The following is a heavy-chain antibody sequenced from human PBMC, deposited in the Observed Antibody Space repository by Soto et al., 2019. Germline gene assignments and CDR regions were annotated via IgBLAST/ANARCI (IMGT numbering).Heavy chain of an antibody. V-gene: IGHV5-51*01. Sequence: PGESLKISCKGSGYTFTSYWIGWVRQMPGKGLEWMGLIYPADSDTRYSPSFQGQVTISVDKSISTAYLQWSSLKASDTAMYYCATYYDSSALGYFDPWGQGTLVTVS. CDR2: IYPADSDT. CDR1: GYTFTSYW. D-gene: IGHD3-22*01. J-gene: IGHJ5*02. CDR3: ATYYDSSALGYFDP.